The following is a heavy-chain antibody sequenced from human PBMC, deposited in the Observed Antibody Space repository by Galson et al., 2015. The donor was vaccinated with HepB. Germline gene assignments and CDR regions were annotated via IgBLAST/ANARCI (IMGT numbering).Heavy chain of an antibody. CDR1: GGSISTYFY. Sequence: ETLSLTCTVSGGSISTYFYWGWIRQPPGKGLEWIGSIYYTGSAYYNPSLKSRVTISVDMSKNQFSLKVTSVTAADTALYFCARQYVVVFNYWGQGALVTVSS. CDR2: IYYTGSA. CDR3: ARQYVVVFNY. J-gene: IGHJ4*02. V-gene: IGHV4-39*01. D-gene: IGHD3-16*01.